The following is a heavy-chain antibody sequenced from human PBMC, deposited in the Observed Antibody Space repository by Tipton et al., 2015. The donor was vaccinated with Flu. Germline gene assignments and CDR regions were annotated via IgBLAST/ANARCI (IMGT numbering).Heavy chain of an antibody. V-gene: IGHV4-4*07. Sequence: TLSLTCTVSGGSLSSFYWTWIRQPAGKGLEWIGRIYSSGITKYNPSLKSRVTMSVDTSKNQFSLSLSSVTAADTAVYYCARGSGSGTFVIFDYWGQGTLVGVSS. D-gene: IGHD3-10*01. CDR1: GGSLSSFY. CDR3: ARGSGSGTFVIFDY. J-gene: IGHJ4*02. CDR2: IYSSGIT.